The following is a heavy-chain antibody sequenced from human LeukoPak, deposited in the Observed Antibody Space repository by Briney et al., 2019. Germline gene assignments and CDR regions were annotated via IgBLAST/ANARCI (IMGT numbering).Heavy chain of an antibody. CDR2: IYYSGST. D-gene: IGHD3-3*01. CDR3: ASCYDFWSGYCFDY. Sequence: PSETLSLTCTVSGGSISSSSYYWGWIRQPPGKGLEGIGSIYYSGSTYYNPSLKSRVTISVDTSKNQFSLKLSSVTAADTAVYYCASCYDFWSGYCFDYWGQGTLVTVSS. CDR1: GGSISSSSYY. J-gene: IGHJ4*02. V-gene: IGHV4-39*01.